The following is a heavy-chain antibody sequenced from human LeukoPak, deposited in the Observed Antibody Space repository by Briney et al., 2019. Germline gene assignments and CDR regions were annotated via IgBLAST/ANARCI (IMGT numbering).Heavy chain of an antibody. V-gene: IGHV1-2*02. J-gene: IGHJ5*01. CDR3: ARDLGYCSSTSCYGDQNWFDS. CDR1: GYTFTGYY. Sequence: ASVKVSCKASGYTFTGYYMHWVRQAPGQGLEWMGWINPNSGGTNYAQKFQGRVTMTRDTSISTAYMELSRLRSDDTAVYYCARDLGYCSSTSCYGDQNWFDSWGQGTLVTVSS. D-gene: IGHD2-2*01. CDR2: INPNSGGT.